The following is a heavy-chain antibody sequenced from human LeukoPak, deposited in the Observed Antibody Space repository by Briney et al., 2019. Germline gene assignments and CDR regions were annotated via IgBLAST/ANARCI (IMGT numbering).Heavy chain of an antibody. CDR3: ARTAHPGYFDY. J-gene: IGHJ4*02. CDR1: GYSISSGYY. V-gene: IGHV4-38-2*02. CDR2: IYHSGST. Sequence: PSETLSLTCTVSGYSISSGYYWGWIRQPPGKGLEWIGSIYHSGSTYYNPSLKSRVTISVDTSKNQFSLKLSSVTAADTAVYYCARTAHPGYFDYWGQGTLVTVSS.